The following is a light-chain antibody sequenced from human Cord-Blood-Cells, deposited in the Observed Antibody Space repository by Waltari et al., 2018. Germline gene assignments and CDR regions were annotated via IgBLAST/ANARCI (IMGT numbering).Light chain of an antibody. Sequence: EIVLTQSPATLSLSPGERATLSCRASQSVSSYLAWYQQKPGQAPRLRIYDASNRATGIPARFSGSGSGTDFTLTISSLEPEEFAVYYCQQRSNWPPLTFGGGTKVEIK. CDR1: QSVSSY. J-gene: IGKJ4*01. V-gene: IGKV3-11*01. CDR2: DAS. CDR3: QQRSNWPPLT.